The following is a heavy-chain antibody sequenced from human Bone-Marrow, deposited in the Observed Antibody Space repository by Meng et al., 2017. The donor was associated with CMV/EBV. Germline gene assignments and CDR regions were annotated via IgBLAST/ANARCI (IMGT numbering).Heavy chain of an antibody. D-gene: IGHD2-2*01. J-gene: IGHJ4*02. CDR3: ARDRCSSTSCPHFDY. V-gene: IGHV1-18*01. CDR1: GYTFTSYG. Sequence: ASVKVPCKASGYTFTSYGISWVRQAPGQGLEWMGWISAYNGNTNYAQKLQGRVTMTTDTSTSTAYMELRSLRSDDTAVYYCARDRCSSTSCPHFDYWGQGTLVTVSS. CDR2: ISAYNGNT.